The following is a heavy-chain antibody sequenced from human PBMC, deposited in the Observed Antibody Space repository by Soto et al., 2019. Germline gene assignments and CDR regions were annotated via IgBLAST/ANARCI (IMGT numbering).Heavy chain of an antibody. CDR1: GFTFSSHW. D-gene: IGHD3-3*01. V-gene: IGHV3-7*01. Sequence: WSLRLSCAASGFTFSSHWMSWVRQAPGKGLEWVANIKQDGSEKYYVDSVKGRFTISRDNAKNSLYLQMNSLRAEDTAVYYCARDRYSYYDFWSGSLPYYYYGMDVWGQGTTVTVSS. CDR3: ARDRYSYYDFWSGSLPYYYYGMDV. CDR2: IKQDGSEK. J-gene: IGHJ6*02.